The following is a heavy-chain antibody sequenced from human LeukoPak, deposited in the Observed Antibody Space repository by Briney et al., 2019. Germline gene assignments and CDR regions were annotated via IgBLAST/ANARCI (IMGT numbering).Heavy chain of an antibody. Sequence: GGSLRLSCAASGFTFSDYYMSWIRQAPGKGLEWVSYISSSGSTIYYADSVKGRFTISRDNAKNSLYLQMNSLRAEDMAVYYCARDLSLRIPGRGAFDIWGQGTMVTVSS. CDR2: ISSSGSTI. D-gene: IGHD5-12*01. J-gene: IGHJ3*02. CDR3: ARDLSLRIPGRGAFDI. V-gene: IGHV3-11*04. CDR1: GFTFSDYY.